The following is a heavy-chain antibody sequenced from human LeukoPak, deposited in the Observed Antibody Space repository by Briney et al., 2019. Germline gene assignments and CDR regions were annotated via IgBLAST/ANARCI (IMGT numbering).Heavy chain of an antibody. CDR1: GFTFSGYT. CDR3: VRDRAVSPFPPDAFDM. J-gene: IGHJ3*02. D-gene: IGHD4-17*01. V-gene: IGHV3-48*01. Sequence: GGSLRLSCEASGFTFSGYTMNWVRQAPGKGLEWVSYISSRSTTIYYADSVKGRFTVSRDNAKNSLFLQMNSLRAEDTAVYYCVRDRAVSPFPPDAFDMWGQGTMVTVAS. CDR2: ISSRSTTI.